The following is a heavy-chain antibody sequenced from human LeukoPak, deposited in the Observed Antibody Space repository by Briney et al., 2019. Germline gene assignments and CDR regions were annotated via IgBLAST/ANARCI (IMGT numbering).Heavy chain of an antibody. CDR1: GYTFTGYY. J-gene: IGHJ4*02. D-gene: IGHD5-12*01. CDR2: INPNSGGT. CDR3: VRVPPGYSGYDYHDY. V-gene: IGHV1-2*02. Sequence: ASVKVSCTASGYTFTGYYMHWVRQAPGQGLEWMGWINPNSGGTNYAQKFQGRVTMTRDTSISTAYMELSRLRSDDTAVYYCVRVPPGYSGYDYHDYRGQGTLVTVSS.